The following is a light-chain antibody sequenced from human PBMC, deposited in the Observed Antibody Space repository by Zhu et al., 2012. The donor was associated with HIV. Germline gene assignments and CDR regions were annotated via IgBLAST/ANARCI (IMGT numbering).Light chain of an antibody. Sequence: EIVLTQSPGTLSLSPGERATLSCRASQSISSTYLAWYQQKPGQAPRLLIYGPSSRATGIPDRFSGSGSGTDFTLTISRLEPEDFAVYYCQQRSSRPLTFGGGPRWRSN. CDR3: QQRSSRPLT. V-gene: IGKV3D-20*02. J-gene: IGKJ4*01. CDR1: QSISSTY. CDR2: GPS.